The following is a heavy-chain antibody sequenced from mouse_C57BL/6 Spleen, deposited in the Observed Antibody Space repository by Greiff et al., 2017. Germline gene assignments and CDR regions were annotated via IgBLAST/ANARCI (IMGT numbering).Heavy chain of an antibody. J-gene: IGHJ4*01. Sequence: VQLQQSGAELVRPGASVTLSCKASGYTFTDYEMHWVKQTPVHGLEWIGAIDPETGGTAYNQKFKGKAILTADKSSSTAYMELRSLTSEDSAVYYCTREEDYYAMDYWGQGTSVTVSS. V-gene: IGHV1-15*01. CDR1: GYTFTDYE. CDR3: TREEDYYAMDY. CDR2: IDPETGGT.